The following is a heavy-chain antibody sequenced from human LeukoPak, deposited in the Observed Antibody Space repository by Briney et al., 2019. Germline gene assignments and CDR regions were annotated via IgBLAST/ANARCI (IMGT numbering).Heavy chain of an antibody. CDR2: IRYDGSNK. J-gene: IGHJ4*02. CDR3: ANDIVVVPAADGPFVY. Sequence: HSGGSLRLSCAASGFTFNTYSMNWVRQAPGKGLEWVAFIRYDGSNKYYADSVKGRFTISRDNSKNTLYLQMNSLRAEDTAVYYCANDIVVVPAADGPFVYWGQGTLVTVSS. V-gene: IGHV3-30*02. D-gene: IGHD2-2*01. CDR1: GFTFNTYS.